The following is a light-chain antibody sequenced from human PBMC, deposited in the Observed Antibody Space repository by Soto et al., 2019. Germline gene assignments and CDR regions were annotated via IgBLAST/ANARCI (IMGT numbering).Light chain of an antibody. Sequence: QAVVTQPPSASGTPGQRVTISCSGSSSNIGNNFLYWYQQLPGTAPKLLIYSNNQRPSGVPDRFSGSKSGTAASLAISGLRSEDEADYYCAASDDSLSGVVLGGGTKLTVL. CDR3: AASDDSLSGVV. J-gene: IGLJ2*01. CDR1: SSNIGNNF. CDR2: SNN. V-gene: IGLV1-47*02.